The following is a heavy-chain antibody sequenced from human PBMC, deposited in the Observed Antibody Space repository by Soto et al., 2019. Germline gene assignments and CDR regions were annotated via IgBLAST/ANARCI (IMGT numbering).Heavy chain of an antibody. CDR3: ACLEGLATISYYFDF. CDR1: DDSINSDKYY. V-gene: IGHV4-39*01. J-gene: IGHJ4*02. CDR2: IYYRGNA. D-gene: IGHD5-12*01. Sequence: SETLSLTCSVSDDSINSDKYYWGWIRQPPGKGLEWIGSIYYRGNAYYNPCLQTRVTISLDKSKSQFSLKLNSVTAADSAVYFCACLEGLATISYYFDFWGPGALVTVSS.